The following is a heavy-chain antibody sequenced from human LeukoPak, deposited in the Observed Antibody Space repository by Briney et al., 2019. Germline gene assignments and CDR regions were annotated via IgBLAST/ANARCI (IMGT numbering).Heavy chain of an antibody. Sequence: SETLSLTCAVYGGSFSGYYWSWIRQPPGKGLEWIGESNHSGSTNYNPSLKSRVTISVDTSKNQFSLKLSSVTAADTAVYYCARGHSGYDSPRDWGQGTLVTVSS. CDR2: SNHSGST. CDR3: ARGHSGYDSPRD. CDR1: GGSFSGYY. D-gene: IGHD5-12*01. J-gene: IGHJ4*02. V-gene: IGHV4-34*01.